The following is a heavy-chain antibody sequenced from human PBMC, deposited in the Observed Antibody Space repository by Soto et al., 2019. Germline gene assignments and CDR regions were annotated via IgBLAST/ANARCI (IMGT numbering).Heavy chain of an antibody. J-gene: IGHJ4*02. D-gene: IGHD6-19*01. V-gene: IGHV4-31*03. CDR2: VYFTGST. CDR1: GHSLSSGGYY. Sequence: LSLTCTVSGHSLSSGGYYWSWIRQHPGKGLEWVGYVYFTGSTLYNPSLKSRLAISLDTSKNQFSLKLSSVTAADTAVYYCARDWGSSGWPNWGQGTLVTVSS. CDR3: ARDWGSSGWPN.